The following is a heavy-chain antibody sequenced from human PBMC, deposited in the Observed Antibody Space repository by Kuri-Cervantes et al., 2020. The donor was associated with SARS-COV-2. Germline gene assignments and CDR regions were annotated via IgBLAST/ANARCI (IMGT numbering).Heavy chain of an antibody. CDR3: ARLGVAAAGSYYYYGMDV. CDR1: GFTFSSYA. Sequence: GESLKISCAASGFTFSSYAMHWVRQAPGKGLEWVAVMSYDGSNKYYADSVKGRFTISRDNSKNTLYLQMNSLRAEDTAVYYCARLGVAAAGSYYYYGMDVWGQGTTVTVSS. D-gene: IGHD6-13*01. J-gene: IGHJ6*02. CDR2: MSYDGSNK. V-gene: IGHV3-30-3*01.